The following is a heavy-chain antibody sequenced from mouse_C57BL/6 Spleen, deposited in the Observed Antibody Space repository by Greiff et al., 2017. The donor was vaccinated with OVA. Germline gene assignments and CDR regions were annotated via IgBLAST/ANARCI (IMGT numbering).Heavy chain of an antibody. Sequence: QVQLQQSGPELVKPGASVKISCKASGYAFSSSWMNWVKQRPGKGLEWIGRIYPGDGDTNYNGKFKGKATLTADKSSSTAYMQLSSLTSEDSAVYFCARPPQLGGYYYAMDYWGQGTSVTVSS. CDR2: IYPGDGDT. J-gene: IGHJ4*01. CDR1: GYAFSSSW. V-gene: IGHV1-82*01. D-gene: IGHD3-3*01. CDR3: ARPPQLGGYYYAMDY.